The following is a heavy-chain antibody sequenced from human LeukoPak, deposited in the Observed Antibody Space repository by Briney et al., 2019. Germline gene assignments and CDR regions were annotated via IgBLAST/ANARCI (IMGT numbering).Heavy chain of an antibody. Sequence: GASLRLSCAASGFTFSSYAMSWVRQAPGTGLEWVSAISGSGGNTYYADSVKGRFIISRDNSKNTLYLQMNSLRAEDTAVYHCGKRKGSNHGEFDYWGQGTLVTVSA. CDR1: GFTFSSYA. CDR3: GKRKGSNHGEFDY. V-gene: IGHV3-23*01. D-gene: IGHD6-13*01. CDR2: ISGSGGNT. J-gene: IGHJ4*02.